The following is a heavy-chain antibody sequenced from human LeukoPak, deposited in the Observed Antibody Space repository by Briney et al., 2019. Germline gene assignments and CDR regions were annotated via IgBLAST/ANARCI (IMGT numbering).Heavy chain of an antibody. Sequence: GGSLRLSCAASGFTFSSHAMSWVRRAPGKGLEWVSGLIENGATTYYADSVKGRFAISRDNSRNTMYLQMNSLRVEDTAVYYCVKDYQVGNSPAFGDYWGQGTLVTISS. CDR3: VKDYQVGNSPAFGDY. J-gene: IGHJ4*02. CDR2: LIENGATT. CDR1: GFTFSSHA. V-gene: IGHV3-23*01. D-gene: IGHD1-26*01.